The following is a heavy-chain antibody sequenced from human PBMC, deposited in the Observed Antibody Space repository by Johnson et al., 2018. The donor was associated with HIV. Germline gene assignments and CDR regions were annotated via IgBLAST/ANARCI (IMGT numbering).Heavy chain of an antibody. D-gene: IGHD1-26*01. CDR2: IGTAGDT. J-gene: IGHJ3*02. Sequence: EVQLVESGGGFVKPGGSLRLSCAASGFTFSSYDMHWVRQATGKGLEWVSAIGTAGDTYYPGSVKGRFTISRENAKNSLYLQMNSLRAEDTAVYYCARDRGLWERNGAGAFDIWGQGTRVTVSS. V-gene: IGHV3-13*01. CDR3: ARDRGLWERNGAGAFDI. CDR1: GFTFSSYD.